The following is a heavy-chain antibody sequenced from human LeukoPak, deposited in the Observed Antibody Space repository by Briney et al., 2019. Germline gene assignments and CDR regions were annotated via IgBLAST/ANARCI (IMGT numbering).Heavy chain of an antibody. CDR2: ISSSSYI. CDR1: GFIFSSYT. J-gene: IGHJ4*02. Sequence: GGSLRLSCAASGFIFSSYTINWVRQAPGKGLEWVSSISSSSYISSADSLEGRFTLSRDNAKNSVFLQMDSLRAEDTAVYYCAREVVIVVEPAANTIDYWGQGTRVTVSS. CDR3: AREVVIVVEPAANTIDY. D-gene: IGHD2-2*01. V-gene: IGHV3-21*01.